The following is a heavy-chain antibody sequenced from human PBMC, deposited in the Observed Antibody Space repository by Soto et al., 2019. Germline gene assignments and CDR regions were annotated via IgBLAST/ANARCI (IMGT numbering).Heavy chain of an antibody. CDR2: ISYDGSNK. CDR1: GFTFSSYA. Sequence: PGGSLRLSCAASGFTFSSYAMHWVRQAPGKGLEWVAVISYDGSNKYYADSVKGRFTISRDNSKNTLYLQMNSLRAEDTAVYYCARVLMSMVRGVIIRHYYFDYWGQGTLVTVSS. D-gene: IGHD3-10*01. J-gene: IGHJ4*02. CDR3: ARVLMSMVRGVIIRHYYFDY. V-gene: IGHV3-30-3*01.